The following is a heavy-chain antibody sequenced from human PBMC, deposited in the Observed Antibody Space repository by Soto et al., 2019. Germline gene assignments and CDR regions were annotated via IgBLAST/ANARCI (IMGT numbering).Heavy chain of an antibody. D-gene: IGHD6-13*01. Sequence: PGGSLRLSCAASGFTFSSYAMSWVRQAPGKGLEWVSAISGSGGSTYYADSVKGRFTISRDNSKNTLYLQMSSLRAEDTAVYYCAKVNNPPYSSSWYPYYFDYWGQGTLVTVSS. J-gene: IGHJ4*02. CDR2: ISGSGGST. CDR1: GFTFSSYA. CDR3: AKVNNPPYSSSWYPYYFDY. V-gene: IGHV3-23*01.